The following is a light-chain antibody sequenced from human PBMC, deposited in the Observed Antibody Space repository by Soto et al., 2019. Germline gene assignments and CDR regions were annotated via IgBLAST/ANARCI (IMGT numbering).Light chain of an antibody. CDR2: KAS. CDR3: QHYNSYSEA. J-gene: IGKJ1*01. Sequence: DIQMTQSPSTLSASIGDRVTITCRASQSISSWLAWYQQKPGKAPKLLIYKASTLQIGVPSRFRGSGSGTEFTLTISSLQPDDFATYYCQHYNSYSEAFGQGTKVEFK. CDR1: QSISSW. V-gene: IGKV1-5*03.